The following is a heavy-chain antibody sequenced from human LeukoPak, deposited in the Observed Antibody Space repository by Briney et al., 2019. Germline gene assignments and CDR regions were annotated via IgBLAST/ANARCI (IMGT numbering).Heavy chain of an antibody. D-gene: IGHD3-16*01. CDR1: GGSISSYY. Sequence: PLETLSLTCTVSGGSISSYYWSWIRQPPGKGLEWIGYIYYSGSTNYNPSLKSRVTISVDTPKNQVSLKLSSVTAADTAVYYCARDPSSFGGYFDYWGQGTLVTVSS. V-gene: IGHV4-59*01. CDR2: IYYSGST. CDR3: ARDPSSFGGYFDY. J-gene: IGHJ4*02.